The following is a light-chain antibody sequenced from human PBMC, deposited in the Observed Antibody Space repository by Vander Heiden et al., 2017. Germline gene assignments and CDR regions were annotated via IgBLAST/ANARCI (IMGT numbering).Light chain of an antibody. Sequence: DIQLTQSPSFLSASVGDRVTITCRASQGISSYLAWYQQKPGKAPKLLIYAASTLQSGVPSRFSGSGYGTEFTLTISSRQPEDFASYYCQQLNSYPSITFGQGTQLEIK. V-gene: IGKV1-9*01. CDR1: QGISSY. J-gene: IGKJ5*01. CDR3: QQLNSYPSIT. CDR2: AAS.